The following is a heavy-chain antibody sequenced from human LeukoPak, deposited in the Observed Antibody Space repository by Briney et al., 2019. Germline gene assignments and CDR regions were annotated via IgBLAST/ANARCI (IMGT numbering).Heavy chain of an antibody. CDR2: ILPIFGTA. J-gene: IGHJ6*04. V-gene: IGHV1-69*06. CDR1: GGTFSGYA. D-gene: IGHD3-9*01. CDR3: ASGSLRYFDWLLPPGYYYYGMDV. Sequence: GSSVKVSCKASGGTFSGYAISWVRQAPGQGLEWMGGILPIFGTANYAQKFQGRVTITADKSTSTAYMELSSLRSEDTAVYYCASGSLRYFDWLLPPGYYYYGMDVWGKGTMVTVSS.